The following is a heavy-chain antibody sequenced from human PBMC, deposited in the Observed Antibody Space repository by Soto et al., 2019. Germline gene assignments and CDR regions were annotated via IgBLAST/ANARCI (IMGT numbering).Heavy chain of an antibody. J-gene: IGHJ3*02. CDR1: GGTFSSYT. D-gene: IGHD2-8*01. CDR3: ARANKALDAFDI. V-gene: IGHV1-69*02. CDR2: IIPILGIA. Sequence: SVKVSCKAPGGTFSSYTISWVRQAPGQGLEWMGRIIPILGIANYAQKFQGRVTITADKSTSTAYMELSSLRSEDTAVYYCARANKALDAFDIWGQGTMVTVSS.